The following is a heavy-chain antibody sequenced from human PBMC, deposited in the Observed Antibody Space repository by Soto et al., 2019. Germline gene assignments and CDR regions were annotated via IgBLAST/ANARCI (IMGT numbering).Heavy chain of an antibody. Sequence: SETLSLTCAVYGGSFSGYYWSWIRQPPGKGLEWIGEINHSGSTNYNPSLKSRVTISVDTSKNQFSLKLSSVTAADTAVYYCARERMTTVTTFAFDIWGQGTMVTVS. CDR3: ARERMTTVTTFAFDI. V-gene: IGHV4-34*01. J-gene: IGHJ3*02. CDR2: INHSGST. CDR1: GGSFSGYY. D-gene: IGHD4-17*01.